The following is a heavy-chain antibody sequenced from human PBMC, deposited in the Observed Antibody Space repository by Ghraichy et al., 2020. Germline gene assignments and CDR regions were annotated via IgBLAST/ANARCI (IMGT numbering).Heavy chain of an antibody. D-gene: IGHD2-21*02. CDR2: VYNSGST. CDR3: AREVLVYCGGDCFSGPFLF. V-gene: IGHV4-61*03. J-gene: IGHJ4*02. CDR1: GGPVNSANYY. Sequence: SETLSLTCTVSGGPVNSANYYWSWIRQPPGKGLEWIGYVYNSGSTNYNPSLKSRVTISEDTSKNHFSLKLSSVTAADTAVYYCAREVLVYCGGDCFSGPFLFGGQGILVTDSS.